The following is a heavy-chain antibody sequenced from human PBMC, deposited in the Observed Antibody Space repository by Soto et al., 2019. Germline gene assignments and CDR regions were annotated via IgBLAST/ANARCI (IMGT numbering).Heavy chain of an antibody. Sequence: GESLKISCAASGFTFDDYAMHWVRQAPGKGLEWVSLISGDGGSTYYADSVKGRFTISRDNSKNSLYLQMNSLRTEDTALYYCAKDIPTRRPIRWLQFEYYYGMDVWGQGTTVTVSS. J-gene: IGHJ6*02. CDR2: ISGDGGST. CDR1: GFTFDDYA. V-gene: IGHV3-43*02. D-gene: IGHD5-12*01. CDR3: AKDIPTRRPIRWLQFEYYYGMDV.